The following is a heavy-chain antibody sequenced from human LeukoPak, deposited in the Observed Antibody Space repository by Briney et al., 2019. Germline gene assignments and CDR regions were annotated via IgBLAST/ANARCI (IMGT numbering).Heavy chain of an antibody. CDR2: IYYSGST. Sequence: PSETLSLTCTVSGGSISSSSHYWGWIRQPPGKGLEWIGSIYYSGSTYYNPSLKSRVTISVDTSKNQFSLKLSSVTAADTAVYYCARLSYSSGHWGQGTLVTVSS. V-gene: IGHV4-39*01. J-gene: IGHJ4*02. D-gene: IGHD6-19*01. CDR1: GGSISSSSHY. CDR3: ARLSYSSGH.